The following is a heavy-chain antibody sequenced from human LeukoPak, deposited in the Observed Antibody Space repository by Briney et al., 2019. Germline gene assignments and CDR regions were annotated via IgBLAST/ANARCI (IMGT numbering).Heavy chain of an antibody. CDR2: IYPGDSDT. CDR1: GYSFTSYW. Sequence: GESLKISCKGSGYSFTSYWIGWVRQMPGKGLEWMGIIYPGDSDTRYSPSFQGQVTISADKSISTAYLQWSSLKALDTAMYYCARQVPAAMNWFDPWGQGTLVTVSS. J-gene: IGHJ5*02. V-gene: IGHV5-51*01. D-gene: IGHD2-2*01. CDR3: ARQVPAAMNWFDP.